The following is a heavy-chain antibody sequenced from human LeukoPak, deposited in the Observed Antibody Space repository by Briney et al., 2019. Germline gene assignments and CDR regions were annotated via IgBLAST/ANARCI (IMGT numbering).Heavy chain of an antibody. CDR3: AREGRVGAIVFEM. J-gene: IGHJ3*02. V-gene: IGHV1-69*13. D-gene: IGHD1-26*01. Sequence: GASVKVSCKASGGTFSSYDISWVRQAPGQGLEWMGGIIPIFGTANYAQKFQGRVTITADESTSTAYMELSSLRSEDTAVYYCAREGRVGAIVFEMWGQRTRVTVSS. CDR1: GGTFSSYD. CDR2: IIPIFGTA.